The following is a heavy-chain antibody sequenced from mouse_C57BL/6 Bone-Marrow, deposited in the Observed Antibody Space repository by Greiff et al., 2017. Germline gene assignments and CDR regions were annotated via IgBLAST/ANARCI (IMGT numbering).Heavy chain of an antibody. D-gene: IGHD1-1*01. Sequence: VQLKQSGPELVKPGASVKLSCTASGYSFPDYYLNWVKQSHGKSLEWIGVINPNYGTTSYNQKFKGKATLTVDPSSSTAYMQLNSLTSEDSAVYYCAIYYYGSSWVDYWGQGTTLTVSS. J-gene: IGHJ2*01. V-gene: IGHV1-39*01. CDR3: AIYYYGSSWVDY. CDR2: INPNYGTT. CDR1: GYSFPDYY.